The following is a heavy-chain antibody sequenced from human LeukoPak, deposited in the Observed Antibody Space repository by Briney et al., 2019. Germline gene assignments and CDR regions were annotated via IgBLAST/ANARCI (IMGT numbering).Heavy chain of an antibody. CDR3: ARHEDRNWYFDH. J-gene: IGHJ4*02. CDR1: GGSTINYF. V-gene: IGHV4-4*08. D-gene: IGHD1-1*01. Sequence: PSETLSLTCTVSGGSTINYFRSWIRQPAGKGLEWIGHIYTSGTTHYNPSLKSRVTISVDTSKNQFSLKLSSVTAPDTAVYYCARHEDRNWYFDHWGQGTLVTVSS. CDR2: IYTSGTT.